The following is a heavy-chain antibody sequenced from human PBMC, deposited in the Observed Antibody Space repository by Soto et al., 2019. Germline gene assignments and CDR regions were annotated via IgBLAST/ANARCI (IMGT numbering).Heavy chain of an antibody. D-gene: IGHD1-1*01. Sequence: SETLSLTCAVYGGSFSGYYWSWLRQPPGKGLEWIGEINHSGSPNYNPSLKSRVTISVDTSKNQFSLKMTSVTAADTAVYYCATANWSHHYFDPWGQGXLVTV. CDR1: GGSFSGYY. CDR3: ATANWSHHYFDP. V-gene: IGHV4-34*01. J-gene: IGHJ5*02. CDR2: INHSGSP.